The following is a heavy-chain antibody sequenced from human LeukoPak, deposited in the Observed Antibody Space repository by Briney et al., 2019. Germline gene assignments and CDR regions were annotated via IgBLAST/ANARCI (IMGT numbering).Heavy chain of an antibody. V-gene: IGHV1-18*01. CDR1: GYTFNKYG. CDR3: VREGAGLVFDI. CDR2: ISAYNGDT. Sequence: GASVKVSCKASGYTFNKYGISWVRQAPGQGLEWMGWISAYNGDTNYAQKFQGRVTMTTDTSTSTAYMEVRSLRSDDTAVYYCVREGAGLVFDIWGQGTMVTVSS. D-gene: IGHD6-6*01. J-gene: IGHJ3*02.